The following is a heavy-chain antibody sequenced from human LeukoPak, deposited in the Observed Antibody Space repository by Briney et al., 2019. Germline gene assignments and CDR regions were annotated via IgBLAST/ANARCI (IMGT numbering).Heavy chain of an antibody. CDR2: ISGSGGST. CDR3: AKDVYSFDY. Sequence: GGSLRLSCAASGFTFSSYAMSWVRQAPGKGLEWVSTISGSGGSTYYADSVKGRFTISRDNSKNTLFLQMNSLRAEDAAVYFCAKDVYSFDYWGQGTLVTVSA. J-gene: IGHJ4*02. V-gene: IGHV3-23*01. CDR1: GFTFSSYA.